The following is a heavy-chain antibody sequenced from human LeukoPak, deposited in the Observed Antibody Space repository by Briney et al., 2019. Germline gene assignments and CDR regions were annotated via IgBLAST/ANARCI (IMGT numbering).Heavy chain of an antibody. CDR3: ARHKGDPVAGTYNWFDP. CDR1: GGSISSSSYY. CDR2: IYYSGST. D-gene: IGHD6-19*01. J-gene: IGHJ5*02. V-gene: IGHV4-39*01. Sequence: SETLSLTCTVSGGSISSSSYYWGWIRQPPGKGLERIGSIYYSGSTYYNPSLKSRITISVDTSKNQFSLKLSSVTAADTAVYYCARHKGDPVAGTYNWFDPWGQGTLVTVSS.